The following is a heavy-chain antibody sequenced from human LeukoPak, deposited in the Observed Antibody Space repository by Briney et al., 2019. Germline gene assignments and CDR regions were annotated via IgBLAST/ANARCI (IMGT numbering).Heavy chain of an antibody. J-gene: IGHJ4*02. CDR1: GYTFTGYY. Sequence: ASXKVSCKASGYTFTGYYMHWVRQAPGQGLEWMGWFNPNSGDTNYAQKFQGRVTMTRDTSISTAYMELGRLTSDDTAVYYCGRGTYCSGGSCYSFDYWGQGTLVTVSS. CDR2: FNPNSGDT. D-gene: IGHD2-15*01. CDR3: GRGTYCSGGSCYSFDY. V-gene: IGHV1-2*02.